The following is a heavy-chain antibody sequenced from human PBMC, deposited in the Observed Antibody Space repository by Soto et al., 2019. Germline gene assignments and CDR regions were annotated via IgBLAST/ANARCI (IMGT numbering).Heavy chain of an antibody. Sequence: GGSLRLSCAASGFTFSSYGMHWVRQAPGKGLEWVAVISYDGSNKYYADSMKGRFTISRDNSKNTLYMKMNSLRAEDTAVYYCAKDGYYYDSSGYYPDYWGQGT. CDR1: GFTFSSYG. V-gene: IGHV3-30*18. CDR2: ISYDGSNK. D-gene: IGHD3-22*01. CDR3: AKDGYYYDSSGYYPDY. J-gene: IGHJ4*02.